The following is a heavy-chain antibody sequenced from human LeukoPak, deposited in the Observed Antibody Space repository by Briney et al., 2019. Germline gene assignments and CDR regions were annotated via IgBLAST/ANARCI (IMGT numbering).Heavy chain of an antibody. CDR3: ARDPAYCSSTSCWLDYYGMDV. CDR1: GFTFSSYG. J-gene: IGHJ6*02. D-gene: IGHD2-2*01. V-gene: IGHV3-30*03. CDR2: ISYDGSNK. Sequence: PGGSLRLSCAASGFTFSSYGMHWVRQAPGKGLEWVAVISYDGSNKYYADSVKGRFTISRDNSKNTLYLQMNSLRAEDTAVYYCARDPAYCSSTSCWLDYYGMDVWGQGTTVTVSS.